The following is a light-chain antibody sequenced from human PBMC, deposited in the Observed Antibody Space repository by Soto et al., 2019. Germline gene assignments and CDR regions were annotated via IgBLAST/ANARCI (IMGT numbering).Light chain of an antibody. CDR2: DAY. CDR3: QQFNRWPAT. Sequence: EIVMTQSPATLSVSPGERATLSCRASQSVSSYLAWYQQKPGQAPRLLIFDAYTRATGIPARFSGSGSGTEFTLTISSLQSEDFAVYYCQQFNRWPATFGQGTK. CDR1: QSVSSY. J-gene: IGKJ1*01. V-gene: IGKV3-15*01.